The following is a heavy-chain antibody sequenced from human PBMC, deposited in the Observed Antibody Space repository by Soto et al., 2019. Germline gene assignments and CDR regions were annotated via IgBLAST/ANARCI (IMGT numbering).Heavy chain of an antibody. CDR1: GGTFSSYA. Sequence: QVQLVQSGAEVKKPGSSVKVSCKASGGTFSSYAFNWVRQAPGQGLEWMGRIIPILGIGDYAQRFQGRVTITAAKSTSTVYMELSSLRSEETAVYYCARNPRAVAAMHMDVWGKGTMVTVSS. J-gene: IGHJ6*03. CDR3: ARNPRAVAAMHMDV. CDR2: IIPILGIG. V-gene: IGHV1-69*04. D-gene: IGHD6-19*01.